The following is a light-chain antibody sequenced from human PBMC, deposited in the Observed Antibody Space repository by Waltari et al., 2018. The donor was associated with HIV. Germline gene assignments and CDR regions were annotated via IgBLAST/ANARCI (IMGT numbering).Light chain of an antibody. CDR2: DDD. CDR1: SPNVGASS. J-gene: IGLJ2*01. V-gene: IGLV1-51*01. Sequence: QSVLTQPPSVSAAPGQKVTISCSGGSPNVGASSFPWYQQLPGTAPKLLIYDDDKRPSGIPDRFSGSKSGTSATLGITGLQTGDEADYYCGTWDNRLTTVVFGGGTKLTVL. CDR3: GTWDNRLTTVV.